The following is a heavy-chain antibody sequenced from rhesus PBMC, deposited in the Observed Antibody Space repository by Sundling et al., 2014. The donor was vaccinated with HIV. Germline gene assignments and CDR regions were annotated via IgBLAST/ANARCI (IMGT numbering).Heavy chain of an antibody. CDR1: GGSITDYY. CDR3: ARDDELRAPFDY. CDR2: IHGRGTST. Sequence: QVQLQESGPGLVKPSETLSLTCAVSGGSITDYYYWNWVRQAPGKGLEWIGYIHGRGTSTNYNPSLKSRVTLSVDTSKNHLSLKLSSVTAADTAVYYCARDDELRAPFDYWGQGVLVTVSS. D-gene: IGHD2-15*01. J-gene: IGHJ4*01. V-gene: IGHV4-106*01.